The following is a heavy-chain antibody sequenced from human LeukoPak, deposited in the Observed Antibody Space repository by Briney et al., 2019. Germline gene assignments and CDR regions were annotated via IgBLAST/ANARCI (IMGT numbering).Heavy chain of an antibody. CDR2: IIPILGIA. D-gene: IGHD3-22*01. V-gene: IGHV1-69*04. CDR1: GGTFSSYA. J-gene: IGHJ4*02. Sequence: SVKVSCKASGGTFSSYAISWVRQAPGQGLEWMGRIIPILGIANYARKFQGRVTITVDKSTSTAYMELSSLRSEDTAVYYCARDPNDSSGYYRTYYFDYWGQGTLVTVSS. CDR3: ARDPNDSSGYYRTYYFDY.